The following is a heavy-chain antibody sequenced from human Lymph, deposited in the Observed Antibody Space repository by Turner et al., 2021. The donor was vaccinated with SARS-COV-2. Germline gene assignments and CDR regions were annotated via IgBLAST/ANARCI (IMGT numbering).Heavy chain of an antibody. Sequence: EVQLAESGGGLVQPGRSLRLSCEASGFTFDDYAMHWVRQAPGKGLEWVSGINWSGGSIAYADSVKGRFTISRDNPKNSLYLQMNSLRAEDTAFYYCAKDLAGTYYSSFDYWGQGTLVTVSS. V-gene: IGHV3-9*01. CDR2: INWSGGSI. J-gene: IGHJ4*02. D-gene: IGHD1-26*01. CDR1: GFTFDDYA. CDR3: AKDLAGTYYSSFDY.